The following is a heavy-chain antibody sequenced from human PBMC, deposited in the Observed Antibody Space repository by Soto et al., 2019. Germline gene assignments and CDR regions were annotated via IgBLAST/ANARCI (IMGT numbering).Heavy chain of an antibody. CDR1: GGSISSGYYY. CDR2: IYYIGST. D-gene: IGHD3-3*01. J-gene: IGHJ6*02. V-gene: IGHV4-30-4*01. Sequence: ASETLSLTCTVSGGSISSGYYYWSWIRQPPGKGLEWIGYIYYIGSTYYNPSLKSRVTISVDTYKNQFSLKLSSVTAADTAVYYFAGGRPHADTIFGVVSGRGSGMDVWGQGTTVAVS. CDR3: AGGRPHADTIFGVVSGRGSGMDV.